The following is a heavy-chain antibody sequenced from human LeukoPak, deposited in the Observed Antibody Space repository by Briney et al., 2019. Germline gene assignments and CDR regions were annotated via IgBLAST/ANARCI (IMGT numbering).Heavy chain of an antibody. Sequence: ASVKVSCKASGYTFTSYYMHWVRQAPGQGLEWMGIINPSGGSTSYAQKFQGRVTMTRDTSTSTVYMELSSLRSEDTAVYYCARDRRGTAAGTGLYYFDYWGQGTLVTVSS. CDR1: GYTFTSYY. J-gene: IGHJ4*02. CDR2: INPSGGST. D-gene: IGHD6-13*01. CDR3: ARDRRGTAAGTGLYYFDY. V-gene: IGHV1-46*01.